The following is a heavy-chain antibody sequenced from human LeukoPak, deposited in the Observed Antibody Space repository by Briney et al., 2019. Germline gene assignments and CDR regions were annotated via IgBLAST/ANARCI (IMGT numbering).Heavy chain of an antibody. J-gene: IGHJ4*02. D-gene: IGHD3-9*01. Sequence: PGGSLRLSCAASGFTFSSYAMSWVRQAPGKGLEWVSAISAGVGSTYYTDSVKGRFTISRDNSQNTLYLQMNSLRAEDTAVYYCAKDPRYFDWSPLPYYFDYWGQGTLVTVSS. V-gene: IGHV3-23*01. CDR3: AKDPRYFDWSPLPYYFDY. CDR2: ISAGVGST. CDR1: GFTFSSYA.